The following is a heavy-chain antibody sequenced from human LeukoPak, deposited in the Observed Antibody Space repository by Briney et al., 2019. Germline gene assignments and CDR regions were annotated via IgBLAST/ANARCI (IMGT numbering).Heavy chain of an antibody. D-gene: IGHD6-13*01. CDR1: GYTFTSYY. CDR2: INPSGGST. CDR3: ARDPNRRIAAAGADY. J-gene: IGHJ4*02. V-gene: IGHV1-46*01. Sequence: GASVMVSCKASGYTFTSYYMHWVRQAPGQGLEWMGIINPSGGSTSYAQKFQGRVTMTRDTSTSTVYMELSSLRSEDTAVYYCARDPNRRIAAAGADYWGQGTLVTVSS.